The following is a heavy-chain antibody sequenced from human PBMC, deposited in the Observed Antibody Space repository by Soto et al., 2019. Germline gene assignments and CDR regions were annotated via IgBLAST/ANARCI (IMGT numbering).Heavy chain of an antibody. CDR2: IIPIFGTA. V-gene: IGHV1-69*13. D-gene: IGHD4-17*01. CDR3: ARVGIYGDYSHYYGMDV. CDR1: GGTFSSYA. Sequence: SVKVSCKASGGTFSSYAISWVRQAPGQGLEWMGGIIPIFGTANYAQEFQGRVTITADESTSTAYMELSSLRSEDTAVYYCARVGIYGDYSHYYGMDVWGQGTTVTVSS. J-gene: IGHJ6*02.